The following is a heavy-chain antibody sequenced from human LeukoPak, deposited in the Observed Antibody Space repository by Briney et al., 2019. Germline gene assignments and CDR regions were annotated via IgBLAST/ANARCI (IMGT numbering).Heavy chain of an antibody. CDR2: INPSGGST. J-gene: IGHJ6*02. CDR3: ARDLFASDYGMDV. CDR1: GYTFTSYY. V-gene: IGHV1-46*01. D-gene: IGHD6-6*01. Sequence: ASVKVSCKASGYTFTSYYVHWVRQAPGQGLEWMGIINPSGGSTSYAQKFQGRVTITADKSTSTAYMGLSSLRSEDTAVYYCARDLFASDYGMDVWGQGTTVTVSS.